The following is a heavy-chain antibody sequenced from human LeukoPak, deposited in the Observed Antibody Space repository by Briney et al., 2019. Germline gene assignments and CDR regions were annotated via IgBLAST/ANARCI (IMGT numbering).Heavy chain of an antibody. J-gene: IGHJ4*02. Sequence: ASVKVSCKASGYTFSGYYIHWVRLAHGQGLEWMGWINPNSGGTNYAQKFQGRVTMTRDRSISTAYMELSRLRSDDTAIFYCARDVGQLALISDYWGQGTLITVSS. CDR1: GYTFSGYY. V-gene: IGHV1-2*02. CDR3: ARDVGQLALISDY. D-gene: IGHD6-13*01. CDR2: INPNSGGT.